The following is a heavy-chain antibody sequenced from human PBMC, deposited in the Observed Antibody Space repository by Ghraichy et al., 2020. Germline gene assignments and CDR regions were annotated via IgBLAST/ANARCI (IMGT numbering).Heavy chain of an antibody. CDR2: ISGSGGST. D-gene: IGHD6-13*01. CDR3: AKSPPLFPRQLVFDY. CDR1: GFTFSSYA. Sequence: GESLNISCAASGFTFSSYAMSWVRQAPGKGLEWVSAISGSGGSTYYADSVKGRFTISRDNSKNTLYLQMNSLRAEDTAVYYCAKSPPLFPRQLVFDYWGQGTLVTVSS. V-gene: IGHV3-23*01. J-gene: IGHJ4*02.